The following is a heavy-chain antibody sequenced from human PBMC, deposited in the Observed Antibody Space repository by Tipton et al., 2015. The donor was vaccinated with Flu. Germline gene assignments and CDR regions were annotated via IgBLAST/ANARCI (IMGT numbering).Heavy chain of an antibody. D-gene: IGHD6-19*01. CDR1: GGSFSGYY. V-gene: IGHV4-34*01. Sequence: TLSLTCAVYGGSFSGYYWSWIRQPPGKGLEWIGSIYYSGSTYYNPSLKSRVTISVDTSKSQFSLKLSSVTAADTAVYYCASLTIAVAGDDAFDIWGQGTMVTVSS. J-gene: IGHJ3*02. CDR2: IYYSGST. CDR3: ASLTIAVAGDDAFDI.